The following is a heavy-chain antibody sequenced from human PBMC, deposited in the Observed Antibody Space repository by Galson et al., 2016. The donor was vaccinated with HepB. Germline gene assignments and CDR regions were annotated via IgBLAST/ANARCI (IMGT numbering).Heavy chain of an antibody. D-gene: IGHD2-21*01. CDR3: VKEFVATGAVVGDY. CDR2: ISNSGGIT. Sequence: SLRLSCAASGFTFSTYAMGWVRQAPGKGLEWVSAISNSGGITYYADSVKGRFTISRDNSKDTRYLQMNSLRVEDTALYYCVKEFVATGAVVGDYWGQGTLVSASS. CDR1: GFTFSTYA. V-gene: IGHV3-23*01. J-gene: IGHJ4*02.